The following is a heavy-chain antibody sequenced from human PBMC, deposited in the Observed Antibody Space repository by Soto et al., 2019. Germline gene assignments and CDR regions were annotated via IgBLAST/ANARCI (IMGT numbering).Heavy chain of an antibody. J-gene: IGHJ4*02. Sequence: SQTLSLTCAISGDSVSSNTAAWNWIRQSPSRGLEWLGRTYYRSRWYHDYAVSVKSRITINPDTSKNQFSLQLNSVTPEDTAVYYCARDLDKGYSGYDSPYYFDYWGQGTLVTVSS. CDR3: ARDLDKGYSGYDSPYYFDY. CDR2: TYYRSRWYH. CDR1: GDSVSSNTAA. D-gene: IGHD5-12*01. V-gene: IGHV6-1*01.